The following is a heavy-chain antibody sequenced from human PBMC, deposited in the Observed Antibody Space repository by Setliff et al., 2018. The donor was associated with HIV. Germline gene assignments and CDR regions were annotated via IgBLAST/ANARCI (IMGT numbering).Heavy chain of an antibody. Sequence: ASVKVSCKASGYTFTGYYMHWVRQAPGQGLEWMGRINPNSGGTNCAQKCQGRVTMTRDTSVSTAYMELSRLRSDDTAVYYCARGTRVGANDAFDIWGQGTMVTVSS. CDR2: INPNSGGT. CDR3: ARGTRVGANDAFDI. J-gene: IGHJ3*02. V-gene: IGHV1-2*06. CDR1: GYTFTGYY. D-gene: IGHD1-26*01.